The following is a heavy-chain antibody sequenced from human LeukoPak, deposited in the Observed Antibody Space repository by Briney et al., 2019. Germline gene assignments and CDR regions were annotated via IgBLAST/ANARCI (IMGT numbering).Heavy chain of an antibody. V-gene: IGHV3-23*01. Sequence: PGGSLRLSCAASGFTFSSYAMSWVSQAPGKGLEWVSAISGSGGSTYYADSVKGRFTISRDNSKNTLYLQMNSLRAEDTAAYYCAKDVGSSSWYIGYYYYYGMDVWGQGTTVTVSS. CDR1: GFTFSSYA. CDR3: AKDVGSSSWYIGYYYYYGMDV. CDR2: ISGSGGST. D-gene: IGHD6-13*01. J-gene: IGHJ6*02.